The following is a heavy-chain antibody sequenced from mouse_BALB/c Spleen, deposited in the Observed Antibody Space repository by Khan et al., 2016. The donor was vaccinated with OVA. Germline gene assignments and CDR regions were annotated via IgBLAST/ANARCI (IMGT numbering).Heavy chain of an antibody. J-gene: IGHJ3*01. Sequence: EVQLQESGPGLVKPSQSLSLTCTVTGYSITSDYAWNWIRQFPGNKLEWMGYITYSGSTSYTPSLNRRVSITRDTSKNQFFLQLNSVTTEDTATYYGTRGRAYWGQGTLVTVSA. CDR1: GYSITSDYA. D-gene: IGHD3-3*01. CDR3: TRGRAY. V-gene: IGHV3-2*02. CDR2: ITYSGST.